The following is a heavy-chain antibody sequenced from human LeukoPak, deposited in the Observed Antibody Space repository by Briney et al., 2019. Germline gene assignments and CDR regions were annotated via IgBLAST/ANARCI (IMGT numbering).Heavy chain of an antibody. J-gene: IGHJ6*03. Sequence: GGSLRLSCAASGFTFSSYSMNWVRQAPGEGLEWVSSISSSSSYIYYADSVKGRFTISRDNSKNTLYLQMNSLRAEDTAVYYCAGYGGSYPYYMDVWGKGTTVTISS. CDR3: AGYGGSYPYYMDV. V-gene: IGHV3-21*01. D-gene: IGHD1-26*01. CDR1: GFTFSSYS. CDR2: ISSSSSYI.